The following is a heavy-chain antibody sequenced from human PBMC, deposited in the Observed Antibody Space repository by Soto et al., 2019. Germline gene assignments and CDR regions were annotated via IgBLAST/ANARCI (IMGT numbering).Heavy chain of an antibody. CDR1: GFTLGMNW. CDR2: IKKDGSKK. CDR3: ARDVSPGSSSLYLDAFDI. D-gene: IGHD6-13*01. V-gene: IGHV3-7*03. Sequence: EVQLEESGGGLVQPGGSLSLSCAASGFTLGMNWRTWVGQAPGGGREWVANIKKDGSKKSYLTSVRGRFTISRDNVRNSLYLQMDSLRAEDTALYYCARDVSPGSSSLYLDAFDIWGQGTMVIVSS. J-gene: IGHJ3*02.